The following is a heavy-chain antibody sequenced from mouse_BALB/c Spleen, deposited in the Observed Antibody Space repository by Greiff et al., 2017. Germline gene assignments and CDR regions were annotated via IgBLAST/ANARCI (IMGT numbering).Heavy chain of an antibody. CDR1: GFTFSSFG. Sequence: EVHLVESGGGLVQPGGSRKLSCAASGFTFSSFGMHWVRQAPEKGLEWVAYISSGSSTIYYADTVKGRFTISRDNPKNTLFLQMTSLRSEDTAMYYCARHGSSPYAMDYWGQGTSVTVSS. CDR3: ARHGSSPYAMDY. CDR2: ISSGSSTI. D-gene: IGHD1-1*01. V-gene: IGHV5-17*02. J-gene: IGHJ4*01.